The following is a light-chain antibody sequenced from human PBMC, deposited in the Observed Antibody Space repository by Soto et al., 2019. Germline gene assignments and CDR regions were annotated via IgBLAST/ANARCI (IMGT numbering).Light chain of an antibody. CDR3: CSYAGSYTYVV. CDR1: SSDIGHYDY. Sequence: QSALTQPASVSGSPGQSITISCTGTSSDIGHYDYVSWYQQHPGKAPKLMIYDVSKRPSGVPDRFSGSKSGNTASLTISGLQAEDEADYYCCSYAGSYTYVVFGGGTKLTVL. CDR2: DVS. V-gene: IGLV2-11*01. J-gene: IGLJ2*01.